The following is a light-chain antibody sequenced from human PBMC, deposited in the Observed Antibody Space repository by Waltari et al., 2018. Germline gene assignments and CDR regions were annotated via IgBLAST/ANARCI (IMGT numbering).Light chain of an antibody. Sequence: QSALTQPRSVSGSPGQSVTNACTGTSSDVGGYNYVPWYQQHPGKAPKLMIYDVSKRPSGVPDRFSGSKSGNTASLTISGLQAEDEADYYCCSYAGSYTWVFGGGTKLTVL. CDR1: SSDVGGYNY. CDR3: CSYAGSYTWV. J-gene: IGLJ3*02. V-gene: IGLV2-11*01. CDR2: DVS.